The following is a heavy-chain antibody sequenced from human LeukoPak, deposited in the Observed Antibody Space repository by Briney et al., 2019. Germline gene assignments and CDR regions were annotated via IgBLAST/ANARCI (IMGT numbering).Heavy chain of an antibody. Sequence: GGSLRLSCAASGFTSSDYYMSWIRQAPGKGLEWVSYISSSGSTIYYADSVKGRFTISRDNAKNSLYLQMNSLRAEDTAVYYCARRKRYCSGGSCADAFDIWGQGTMVTVSS. V-gene: IGHV3-11*01. CDR2: ISSSGSTI. CDR1: GFTSSDYY. D-gene: IGHD2-15*01. CDR3: ARRKRYCSGGSCADAFDI. J-gene: IGHJ3*02.